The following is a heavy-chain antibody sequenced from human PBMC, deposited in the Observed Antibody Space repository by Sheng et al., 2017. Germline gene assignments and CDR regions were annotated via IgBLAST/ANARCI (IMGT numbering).Heavy chain of an antibody. CDR2: IIPIFGTA. Sequence: QVQLVQSGAEVKKPGSSVKVSCKASGGTFSSYAISWVRQAPGQGLEWMGGIIPIFGTANYAQKFQGRVTITADESTSTAYMELSSLRSEDTAVYYCARVAVVPAAIGLHYYYGMDVWGQGTTVTVSS. CDR3: ARVAVVPAAIGLHYYYGMDV. J-gene: IGHJ6*02. V-gene: IGHV1-69*01. CDR1: GGTFSSYA. D-gene: IGHD2-2*02.